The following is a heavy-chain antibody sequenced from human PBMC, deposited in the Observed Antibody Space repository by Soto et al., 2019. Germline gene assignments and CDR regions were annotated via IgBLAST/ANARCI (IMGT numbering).Heavy chain of an antibody. CDR3: AKRGYSSGWYADY. CDR2: ISGSGDYT. D-gene: IGHD6-19*01. J-gene: IGHJ4*02. CDR1: GFTFSSHA. Sequence: QPGGSLRLSCVTSGFTFSSHAMSWVRQAPGKGLDWVSSISGSGDYTYYVDSVKGRFTISRDNSKNTLFLQMNSLGAEDTAVYYCAKRGYSSGWYADYWGQGTLVTVSS. V-gene: IGHV3-23*01.